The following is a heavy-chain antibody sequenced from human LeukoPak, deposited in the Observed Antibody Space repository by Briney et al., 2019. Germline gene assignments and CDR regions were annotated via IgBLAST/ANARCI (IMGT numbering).Heavy chain of an antibody. Sequence: SETLSLTCTVSAGSISSGGYYWSWIRQHPGKGLEWIGYIYYSGSTYYNPSLKSRVTISVDTSKNQFSLKLSSVTAADTAIYYCASLTNTTGYIPWYFDLWGRGTLVTVSS. CDR3: ASLTNTTGYIPWYFDL. D-gene: IGHD3-9*01. CDR1: AGSISSGGYY. J-gene: IGHJ2*01. V-gene: IGHV4-31*03. CDR2: IYYSGST.